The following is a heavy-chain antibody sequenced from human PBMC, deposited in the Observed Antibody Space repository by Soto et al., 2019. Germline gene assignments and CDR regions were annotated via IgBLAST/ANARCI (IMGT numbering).Heavy chain of an antibody. CDR1: GDSLSTYY. D-gene: IGHD3-16*02. CDR2: IHDTGRT. V-gene: IGHV4-4*07. Sequence: LSLTCTVSGDSLSTYYWSWIRQPAGERLEWIGRIHDTGRTNYNPSLKSRVTMSVDTSKNQFSLRVNSVTAADTAVYYCARESVSGTYRFDSWGQGTLVTVSS. J-gene: IGHJ4*02. CDR3: ARESVSGTYRFDS.